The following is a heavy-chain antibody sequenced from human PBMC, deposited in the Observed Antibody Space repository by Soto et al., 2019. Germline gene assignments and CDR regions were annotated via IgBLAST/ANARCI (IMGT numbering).Heavy chain of an antibody. J-gene: IGHJ6*02. D-gene: IGHD3-10*01. CDR1: GFTFSSYA. V-gene: IGHV3-23*01. CDR3: AKVHGSGSSYYYYYGMDV. CDR2: ISGSGDTS. Sequence: GGSLRLSCAASGFTFSSYAMTWVRQAPGKGEEWVSAISGSGDTSYYAGSVKGRFTISRDNSKNTLYLQMNSLRAEDTAVFYCAKVHGSGSSYYYYYGMDVWGQGTTVTVSS.